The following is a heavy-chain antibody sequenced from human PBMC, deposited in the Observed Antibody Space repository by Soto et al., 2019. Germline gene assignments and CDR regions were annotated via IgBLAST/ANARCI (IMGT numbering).Heavy chain of an antibody. CDR1: GFTFSSYA. CDR3: AKDAFGGASDY. J-gene: IGHJ4*02. D-gene: IGHD3-3*01. V-gene: IGHV3-23*01. CDR2: ISGSGTNI. Sequence: EVQLLESGGGLAQPGGSLTLSCAASGFTFSSYAMHWVRQAPGRGLEWVSTISGSGTNIYYADSVQGRFIISRDNSQNTLFLQMSSLRVEDAAKYYWAKDAFGGASDYWGQGTHVTVSS.